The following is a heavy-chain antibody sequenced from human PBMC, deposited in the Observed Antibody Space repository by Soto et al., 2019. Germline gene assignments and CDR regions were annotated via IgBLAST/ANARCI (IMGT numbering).Heavy chain of an antibody. J-gene: IGHJ4*02. CDR2: IGTSGTPV. CDR3: ARDPSPDSSGWYYFDY. Sequence: EVQLEESGGALVQPGGSLRLSCAASGFTFKTYNMNWVRQAPGKGLEWVSYIGTSGTPVYYADSVNGRFTISKDNAKDSLVRQMHSLRDEDTALYFCARDPSPDSSGWYYFDYWGQGTLVTVSS. CDR1: GFTFKTYN. D-gene: IGHD6-19*01. V-gene: IGHV3-48*02.